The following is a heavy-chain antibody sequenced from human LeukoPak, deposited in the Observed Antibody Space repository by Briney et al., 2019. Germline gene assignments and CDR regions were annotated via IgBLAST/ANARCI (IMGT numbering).Heavy chain of an antibody. V-gene: IGHV4-39*07. CDR1: GGSISSSSYY. Sequence: SETLSLTCTVSGGSISSSSYYWGWIRQPPGKGLEWIGSIYYSGSTYYNPSLKSRVTISVDTSKNQFSLKLSSVTAADTAVYYCARDMAATLTFDYWGQGTLVTVSS. CDR2: IYYSGST. J-gene: IGHJ4*02. CDR3: ARDMAATLTFDY. D-gene: IGHD2-15*01.